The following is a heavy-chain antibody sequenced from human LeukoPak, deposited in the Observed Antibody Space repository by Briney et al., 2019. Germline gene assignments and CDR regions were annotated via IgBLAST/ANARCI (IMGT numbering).Heavy chain of an antibody. V-gene: IGHV3-23*01. CDR3: ATLKTTVTTVDY. CDR1: GFTFSSYA. Sequence: GGSLRLSCAASGFTFSSYAMSWVRQAPGKGLEWVSAISGSGGSTYYADSVKGRFTISRDNSKNTLYLQMNSLRAEDTALYYCATLKTTVTTVDYWGQGTLVTVSS. D-gene: IGHD4-17*01. CDR2: ISGSGGST. J-gene: IGHJ4*02.